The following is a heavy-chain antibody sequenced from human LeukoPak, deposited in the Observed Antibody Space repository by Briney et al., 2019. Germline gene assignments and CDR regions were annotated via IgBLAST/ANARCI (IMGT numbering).Heavy chain of an antibody. V-gene: IGHV4-34*01. CDR2: INHSGSI. CDR1: GGSFSGYY. CDR3: ASWVAAAGTNWFDP. J-gene: IGHJ5*02. Sequence: PSETLSLTCAVYGGSFSGYYWSWIRQPPGKGLEWIGEINHSGSINYNPSLKSRVTISVDTSKNQFSLKLSSVTAADTAVYYCASWVAAAGTNWFDPWGQGTLVTVSS. D-gene: IGHD6-13*01.